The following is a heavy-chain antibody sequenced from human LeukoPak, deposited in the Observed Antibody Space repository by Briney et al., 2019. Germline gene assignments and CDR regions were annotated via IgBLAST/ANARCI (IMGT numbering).Heavy chain of an antibody. J-gene: IGHJ4*02. V-gene: IGHV1-2*06. Sequence: AASVKVSCKASGYTFTGYYMHWVRQAPGQGLEWMGRINPNSGGTNYAQKFQGRVTMTRDTSISTAYMELSRLRSDDTAVYYCARLACGKSGGYAYYDRAHFDYWGQGTLVTVSS. CDR1: GYTFTGYY. CDR2: INPNSGGT. D-gene: IGHD3-3*01. CDR3: ARLACGKSGGYAYYDRAHFDY.